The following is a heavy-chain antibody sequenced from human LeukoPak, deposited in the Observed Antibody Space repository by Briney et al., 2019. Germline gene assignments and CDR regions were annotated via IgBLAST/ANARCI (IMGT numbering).Heavy chain of an antibody. V-gene: IGHV3-20*04. D-gene: IGHD1-26*01. CDR2: INWNGGSI. CDR3: ARGPGWNSGSPRYSDY. Sequence: GGSLRLSCAASGFTFDDYAMSWVRQAPGKGLEWVSGINWNGGSIGYGDSVKGRITISRDNAKNSLYPQMDSLRAEDTALYYCARGPGWNSGSPRYSDYWGQGTLVTVSS. CDR1: GFTFDDYA. J-gene: IGHJ4*02.